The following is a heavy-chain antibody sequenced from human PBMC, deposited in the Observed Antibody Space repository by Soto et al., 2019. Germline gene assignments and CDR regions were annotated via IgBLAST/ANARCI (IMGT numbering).Heavy chain of an antibody. CDR2: IWYDGSNK. CDR1: GFTFSSYG. V-gene: IGHV3-33*01. D-gene: IGHD3-22*01. J-gene: IGHJ4*02. CDR3: ARDRIPYYYDSSGPSLDY. Sequence: GGSPRLSCAASGFTFSSYGMHWFRQAPGKGLEWVAVIWYDGSNKYYADSVKGRFTISRDNSKNTLYLQMNSLRAEDTAVYYCARDRIPYYYDSSGPSLDYWGQGTLVTVSS.